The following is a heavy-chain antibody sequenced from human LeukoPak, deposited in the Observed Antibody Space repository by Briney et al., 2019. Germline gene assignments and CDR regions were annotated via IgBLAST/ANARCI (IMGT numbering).Heavy chain of an antibody. D-gene: IGHD6-19*01. J-gene: IGHJ4*02. CDR1: GFTFSSYA. Sequence: GGSLRLSCAASGFTFSSYAMHWVRQAPGKGLEWVAVISYDGSNKYYADSVKGRFTISRDNSKNTLYLQTNSLRAEDTAVYYCASLIAVAGTTGTGYWGQGTLVTVSS. V-gene: IGHV3-30-3*01. CDR2: ISYDGSNK. CDR3: ASLIAVAGTTGTGY.